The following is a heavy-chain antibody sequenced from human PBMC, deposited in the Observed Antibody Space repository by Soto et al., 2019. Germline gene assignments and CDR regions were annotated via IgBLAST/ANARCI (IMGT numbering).Heavy chain of an antibody. CDR3: ARHYSGSYFDY. Sequence: QINLKESGPTLVKPTQTLTLTCTFSGFFLSSSGVGVGWIRQPPGKALEWLALIYWDDDKRYSPSLKRRLTITKDTSKKQVVLKMTNVDPVDTATYYCARHYSGSYFDYWGQGTLVTVSS. D-gene: IGHD1-26*01. J-gene: IGHJ4*02. CDR2: IYWDDDK. V-gene: IGHV2-5*02. CDR1: GFFLSSSGVG.